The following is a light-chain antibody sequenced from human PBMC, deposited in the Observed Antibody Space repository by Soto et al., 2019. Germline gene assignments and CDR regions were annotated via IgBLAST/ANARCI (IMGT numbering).Light chain of an antibody. V-gene: IGLV1-47*01. J-gene: IGLJ3*02. CDR3: AVWDDSLSGVV. CDR2: GNN. Sequence: QPVLTQPPSASGTPGQTVTISSSGSSSNIGSNYVFWYQHLPGTAPKLLIYGNNQRPSGVPDRFSGSRSGTSASLAISGLRPEDEADYYCAVWDDSLSGVVFGGGTKLTVL. CDR1: SSNIGSNY.